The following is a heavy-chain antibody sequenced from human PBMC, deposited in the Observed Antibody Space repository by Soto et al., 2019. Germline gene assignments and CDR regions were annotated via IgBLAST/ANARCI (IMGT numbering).Heavy chain of an antibody. CDR3: ARAGVYYYPPTLENAFDI. J-gene: IGHJ3*02. CDR2: IIPIFGTA. V-gene: IGHV1-69*01. CDR1: GGTFSSYA. D-gene: IGHD3-10*01. Sequence: QVQLVQSGAEVKKPGSSVKVSCKASGGTFSSYAISWVRQAPGQGLEWMGGIIPIFGTANYAQKFQGRVTITADESTSTAYMELSSLRSEDTAVYYCARAGVYYYPPTLENAFDIWGQETMVTVSS.